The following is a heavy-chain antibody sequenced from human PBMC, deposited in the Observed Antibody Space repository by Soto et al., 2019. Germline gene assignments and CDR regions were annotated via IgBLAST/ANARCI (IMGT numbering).Heavy chain of an antibody. CDR2: IIPIFGTA. Sequence: GASVKVSCKASGGTFSSYAISWVRQAPGQGLEWMGGIIPIFGTANYAQKFQGRVTITADESTSTAYMELSSLRSEDTAVYYCARVSWEGAAYRVGMDVWGQGTTVTVSS. J-gene: IGHJ6*02. CDR1: GGTFSSYA. V-gene: IGHV1-69*13. D-gene: IGHD1-26*01. CDR3: ARVSWEGAAYRVGMDV.